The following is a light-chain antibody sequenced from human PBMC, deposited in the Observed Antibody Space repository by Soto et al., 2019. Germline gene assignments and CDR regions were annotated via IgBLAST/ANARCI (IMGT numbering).Light chain of an antibody. CDR2: AAS. CDR1: QRVSSH. J-gene: IGKJ1*01. Sequence: ETVMTQSPVTLSVSPGDTANLSCRASQRVSSHLAWYQQKPGQAPRLLIYAASTRATGIPVRFSGSGSETEFTLTIRSLQSEDSALYFCHQYNNWPWTFGQGTKVDNK. V-gene: IGKV3-15*01. CDR3: HQYNNWPWT.